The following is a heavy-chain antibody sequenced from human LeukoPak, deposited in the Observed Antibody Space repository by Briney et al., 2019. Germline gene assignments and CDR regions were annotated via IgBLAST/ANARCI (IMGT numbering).Heavy chain of an antibody. CDR1: GSSVSNHW. V-gene: IGHV4-4*07. CDR2: ISSRGYT. CDR3: VRTMTREWGGWYDNDY. J-gene: IGHJ4*03. Sequence: PSETLSPTYTVSGSSVSNHWWIWIRQPAGKGLEWIGRISSRGYTNYNPSLKSRVAMSVDTSKNQFSLKLNSVTAADTAVYYCVRTMTREWGGWYDNDYWGRGTLVTVSS. D-gene: IGHD6-19*01.